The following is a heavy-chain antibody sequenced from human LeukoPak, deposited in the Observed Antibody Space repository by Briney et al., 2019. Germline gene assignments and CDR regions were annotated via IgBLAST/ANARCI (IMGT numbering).Heavy chain of an antibody. CDR2: IYYSGST. J-gene: IGHJ4*02. CDR1: GDSISSSSYY. Sequence: SETLSLTCTVSGDSISSSSYYWGWIRQPPGKGLEWIGTIYYSGSTYYNPSLKSRVTISVDASKNQFSLKLTSVTAADTAVYYCVSLGYPFDYWGQGTLVTVSS. CDR3: VSLGYPFDY. D-gene: IGHD3-16*02. V-gene: IGHV4-39*01.